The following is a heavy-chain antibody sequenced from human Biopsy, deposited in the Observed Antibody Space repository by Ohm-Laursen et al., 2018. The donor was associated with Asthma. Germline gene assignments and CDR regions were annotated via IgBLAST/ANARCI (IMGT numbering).Heavy chain of an antibody. D-gene: IGHD3-3*01. V-gene: IGHV4-59*01. CDR1: GGSISGFY. Sequence: SETLSLTCTVPGGSISGFYWSWIRQPPGKGLEWIGYIYYTGTTNYNPSLKSRVSISVDTSKNQFSLKLTSVTAADTAVYYCARDFGGWYYFDNWGQGSLVTVSS. CDR3: ARDFGGWYYFDN. CDR2: IYYTGTT. J-gene: IGHJ4*02.